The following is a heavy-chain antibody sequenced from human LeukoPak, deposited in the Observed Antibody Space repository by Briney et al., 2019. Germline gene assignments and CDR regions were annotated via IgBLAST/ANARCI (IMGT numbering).Heavy chain of an antibody. J-gene: IGHJ4*02. CDR3: AKDRWGAVASFDY. D-gene: IGHD6-19*01. V-gene: IGHV3-30*02. Sequence: GGSLRLSVEPSGFPSGDYVMPWVRRAPGKERGGVSVIRYDGNNKYYADSVKGRFTISRDNSKNTLYLQMNSLESEDTAVYYCAKDRWGAVASFDYWGQGTLVTVSS. CDR1: GFPSGDYV. CDR2: IRYDGNNK.